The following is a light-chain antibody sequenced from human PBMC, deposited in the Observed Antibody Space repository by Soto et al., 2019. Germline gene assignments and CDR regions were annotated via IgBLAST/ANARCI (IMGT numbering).Light chain of an antibody. V-gene: IGLV2-14*02. Sequence: QSVLTQPASVSGSPGQSITISCTGTSSDVGSYNLVSWYQQHPGKAPKLMIYEVSHRPSGVSNRFSGSKSGNTASLTISGLQAEDEADYYCSSYTRSSKVVFGGGTKLTVL. CDR3: SSYTRSSKVV. J-gene: IGLJ2*01. CDR1: SSDVGSYNL. CDR2: EVS.